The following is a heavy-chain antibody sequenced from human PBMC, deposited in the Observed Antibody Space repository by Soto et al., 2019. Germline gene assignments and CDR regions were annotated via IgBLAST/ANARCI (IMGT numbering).Heavy chain of an antibody. J-gene: IGHJ4*02. D-gene: IGHD6-13*01. Sequence: SQTLSLTCAISGDSVSSNSAAWNWTRQSPSRGLEWLGRTYYRSKWYNDYAVSVKSRITINPDTSKNQFSLQLNSVTPEDTAVYYCARVRIAAAGTPFDNWGQGTLVTVSS. CDR3: ARVRIAAAGTPFDN. V-gene: IGHV6-1*01. CDR2: TYYRSKWYN. CDR1: GDSVSSNSAA.